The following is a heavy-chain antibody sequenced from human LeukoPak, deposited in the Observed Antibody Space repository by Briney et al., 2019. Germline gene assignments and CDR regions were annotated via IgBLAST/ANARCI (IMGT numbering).Heavy chain of an antibody. CDR1: GFTVSSDY. J-gene: IGHJ4*02. V-gene: IGHV3-66*01. D-gene: IGHD2-8*01. CDR2: MYSDGRT. Sequence: GGSLRLSCAVSGFTVSSDYMSWVRQAPGKGLEWVSVMYSDGRTYYADSVKGRFTISRDISMNALYLQMSSLRAEDTAVYYCVKGGYCSNGVCYLSGYYFDYWGQGTLVTVSS. CDR3: VKGGYCSNGVCYLSGYYFDY.